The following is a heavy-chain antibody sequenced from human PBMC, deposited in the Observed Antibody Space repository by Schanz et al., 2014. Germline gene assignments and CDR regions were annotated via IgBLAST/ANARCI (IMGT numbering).Heavy chain of an antibody. V-gene: IGHV1-2*02. J-gene: IGHJ4*02. Sequence: QVQLVQSGAEVKKPGASVKVSCKASGYTFTSYGISWVRQAPGQGLEWMGWINPGSGDTKYSPKFQGRVTMTRDTSITTAYMELNRLTYDDTAVYYCARKGMPPIWSGYPYFFDFWGQGTLVTVSS. CDR1: GYTFTSYG. CDR3: ARKGMPPIWSGYPYFFDF. D-gene: IGHD3-3*01. CDR2: INPGSGDT.